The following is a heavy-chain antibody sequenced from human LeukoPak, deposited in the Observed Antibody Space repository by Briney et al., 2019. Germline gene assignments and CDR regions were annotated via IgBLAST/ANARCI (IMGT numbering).Heavy chain of an antibody. CDR1: EFTFSSYS. V-gene: IGHV3-21*05. CDR3: ARVGSRRRDGYNAVDY. Sequence: PGGSLRLSCAASEFTFSSYSMNWVRQAPGKGLEWVSYITNSGNSKSYADSVKGRFTISRDNAKNTLYLQMNSLRAEDTAVYYCARVGSRRRDGYNAVDYWGQGTLVTVSS. D-gene: IGHD5-24*01. CDR2: ITNSGNSK. J-gene: IGHJ4*02.